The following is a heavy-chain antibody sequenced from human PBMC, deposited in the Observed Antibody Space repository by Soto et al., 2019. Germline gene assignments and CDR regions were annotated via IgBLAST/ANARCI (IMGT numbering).Heavy chain of an antibody. CDR1: GFTFSSYW. CDR2: INSDGSST. Sequence: EVQLVESGGGLVQPGGSLRLSCAASGFTFSSYWMHWVRQAAGKGLVWVSRINSDGSSTTYADFVKGRFTISRDNAKNTLYLQMNSLRAEDKAVYYCARCYRGSYRADYLGQGTLVTVSS. J-gene: IGHJ4*02. D-gene: IGHD1-26*01. CDR3: ARCYRGSYRADY. V-gene: IGHV3-74*03.